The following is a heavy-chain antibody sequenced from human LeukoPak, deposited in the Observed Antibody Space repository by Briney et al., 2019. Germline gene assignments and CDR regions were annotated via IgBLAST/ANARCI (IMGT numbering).Heavy chain of an antibody. CDR2: IKGDGSVQ. J-gene: IGHJ4*02. V-gene: IGHV3-7*01. D-gene: IGHD4-23*01. Sequence: GGSLRLSCVASEFTFSTSWMNWVRQAPGKGLEWVANIKGDGSVQSYVDSVKGRFTISRDNAKNSLFLQMNSLRAEDTAVYYCARESGTTVGYFDYWGQGTLVTVSS. CDR1: EFTFSTSW. CDR3: ARESGTTVGYFDY.